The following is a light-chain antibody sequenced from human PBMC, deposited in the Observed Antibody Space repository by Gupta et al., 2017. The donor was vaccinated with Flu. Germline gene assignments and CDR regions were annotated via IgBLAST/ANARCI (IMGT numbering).Light chain of an antibody. CDR3: QQRNSSPIT. CDR1: QGISSY. Sequence: DIQLTQSPSFLSASVGDRVTITCRASQGISSYLAWYQQKPGKAPKLLIYHASTGKSGVPSRFSGSGSGTEFTLTISSRQPEDFANYYCQQRNSSPITFGHGTXVDIK. CDR2: HAS. V-gene: IGKV1-9*01. J-gene: IGKJ3*01.